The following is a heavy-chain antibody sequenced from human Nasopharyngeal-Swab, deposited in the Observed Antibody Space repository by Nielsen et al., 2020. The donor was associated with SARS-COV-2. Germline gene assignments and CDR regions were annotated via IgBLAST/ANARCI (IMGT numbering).Heavy chain of an antibody. Sequence: GESLKISCAASGFTFSSYAMSWVRQAPGKGLEWVSIISGSGDTTYYADSVKDRFTISRDNSKNTLYLQMNSLRAEDTAVYYCAKGRKAGTIFGVVRCFDYWGQGTLVTVSS. V-gene: IGHV3-23*01. D-gene: IGHD3-3*01. CDR2: ISGSGDTT. J-gene: IGHJ4*02. CDR3: AKGRKAGTIFGVVRCFDY. CDR1: GFTFSSYA.